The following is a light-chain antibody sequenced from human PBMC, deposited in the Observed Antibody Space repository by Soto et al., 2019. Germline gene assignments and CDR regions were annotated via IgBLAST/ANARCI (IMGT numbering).Light chain of an antibody. Sequence: QSALTQPASVSGSPGQSITISCTGTSRDVGGYKYVSWYQQHPGKAPKLMIYEVSDRPSGVSNRFSGSKSGNTASLTISGLQTEDEADYYCSSYTSSGTLVVFGSGTKVTVL. CDR2: EVS. CDR1: SRDVGGYKY. V-gene: IGLV2-14*01. CDR3: SSYTSSGTLVV. J-gene: IGLJ1*01.